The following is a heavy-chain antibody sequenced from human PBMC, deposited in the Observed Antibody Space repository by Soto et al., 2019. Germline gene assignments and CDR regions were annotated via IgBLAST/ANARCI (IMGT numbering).Heavy chain of an antibody. Sequence: PSETLSLTCTVSGGSISSYYWSWIRQPPGKGLEWIGYIYYSGSTNYNPSLKSRVTISVDTSKNQFSLKLSSVTAADTAVYYCARDRGVDYGDTIYFQHWGQGTLVTVSS. V-gene: IGHV4-59*01. J-gene: IGHJ1*01. CDR3: ARDRGVDYGDTIYFQH. D-gene: IGHD4-17*01. CDR1: GGSISSYY. CDR2: IYYSGST.